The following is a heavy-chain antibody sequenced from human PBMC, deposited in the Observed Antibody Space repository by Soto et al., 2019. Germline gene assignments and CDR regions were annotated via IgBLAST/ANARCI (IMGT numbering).Heavy chain of an antibody. CDR3: AKGIAVAGPQSNWFDP. Sequence: GGSLRLSCAASGFTFDDYTMNWVRQAPGKGLKWVSLISWDGGSTSYADSVKGRFAISRDNSKNSLYLQMNSLRTEDTALYYCAKGIAVAGPQSNWFDPWGQGTLVTVSS. CDR1: GFTFDDYT. V-gene: IGHV3-43*01. J-gene: IGHJ5*02. CDR2: ISWDGGST. D-gene: IGHD6-13*01.